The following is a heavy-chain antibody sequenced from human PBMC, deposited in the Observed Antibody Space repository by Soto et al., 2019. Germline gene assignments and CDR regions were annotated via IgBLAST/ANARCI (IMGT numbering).Heavy chain of an antibody. J-gene: IGHJ5*02. Sequence: LSLTCTVSGAYVSSGTYYWSWIRQTPGKGLEWIGDIYFSGSTKYNPSLQSRVTISVDTSNNQFSLKLSSVTAADTAVYFCSRGPPRVHWFDPWAQGTLVTVSS. CDR2: IYFSGST. CDR1: GAYVSSGTYY. CDR3: SRGPPRVHWFDP. V-gene: IGHV4-61*01.